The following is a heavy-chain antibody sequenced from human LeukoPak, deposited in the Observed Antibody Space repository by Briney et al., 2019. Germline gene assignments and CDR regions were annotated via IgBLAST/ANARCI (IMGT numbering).Heavy chain of an antibody. V-gene: IGHV3-33*01. CDR3: ARDGSGSYNWNDDPSAFDY. Sequence: GGSLRLSCAASGFTFSSYGMHWVRQAPGKGLEWVAVIWYDGSNKYYADSVKGRFTISRDNSKNTLYLQMNSLRAEDTAVYYCARDGSGSYNWNDDPSAFDYWGQGTLVTVSS. D-gene: IGHD1-1*01. CDR1: GFTFSSYG. J-gene: IGHJ4*02. CDR2: IWYDGSNK.